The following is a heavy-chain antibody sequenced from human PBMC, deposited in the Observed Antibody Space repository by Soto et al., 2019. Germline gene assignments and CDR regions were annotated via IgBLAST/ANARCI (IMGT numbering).Heavy chain of an antibody. D-gene: IGHD3-3*01. V-gene: IGHV4-59*01. CDR3: ARDRSYYDFWSGYLPYGWFDP. CDR2: IYYSGST. Sequence: SETLYLTCTVSGGSISSYYWSWIRQPPGKGLEWIGYIYYSGSTNYNPSLKSRVTISVDTSKNQFSLKLSSVTAADTAVYYCARDRSYYDFWSGYLPYGWFDPWGQGTLVTVSS. J-gene: IGHJ5*02. CDR1: GGSISSYY.